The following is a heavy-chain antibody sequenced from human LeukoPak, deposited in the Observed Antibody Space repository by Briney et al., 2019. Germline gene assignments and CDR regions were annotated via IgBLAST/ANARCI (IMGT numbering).Heavy chain of an antibody. Sequence: SETLSLTCTVYGGSISSYYWSWIRQPPGKGLEWIGYIYYSGSTNYNPSLKSRVTISVDTSKNQFSLKLSSVTAADTAVYYCATDSSGYYYPFDYWGQGTLVTVSS. V-gene: IGHV4-59*01. CDR2: IYYSGST. D-gene: IGHD3-22*01. CDR3: ATDSSGYYYPFDY. J-gene: IGHJ4*02. CDR1: GGSISSYY.